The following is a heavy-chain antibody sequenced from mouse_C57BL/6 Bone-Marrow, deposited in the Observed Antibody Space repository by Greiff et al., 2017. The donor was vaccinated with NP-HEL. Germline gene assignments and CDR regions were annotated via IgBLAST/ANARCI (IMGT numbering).Heavy chain of an antibody. CDR2: IWSGGST. Sequence: QVQLKESGPGLVQPSQSLSITCTVSGFSLTSYGVHWVRQPPGKGLEWLGVIWSGGSTDYNAAFISRLSISKDNSKSQVFFKMNSLQADDTAIYYCAKKITTDDYYAMDYWGQGTSVTVSS. D-gene: IGHD1-1*01. CDR1: GFSLTSYG. V-gene: IGHV2-4*01. CDR3: AKKITTDDYYAMDY. J-gene: IGHJ4*01.